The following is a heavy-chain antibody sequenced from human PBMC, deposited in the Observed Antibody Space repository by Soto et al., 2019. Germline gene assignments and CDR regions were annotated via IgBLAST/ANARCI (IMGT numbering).Heavy chain of an antibody. D-gene: IGHD6-19*01. CDR3: ARRLFGSGWTLDP. J-gene: IGHJ5*02. V-gene: IGHV4-59*13. Sequence: PSETLSLTCDVSGASITTYYWSWIRQAPGKGLEWIGNVYHTGSTDYNSSLRSRVTISVDTSKNQFSLNMNSVTAADTAVYYCARRLFGSGWTLDPWGQGALVTVSS. CDR1: GASITTYY. CDR2: VYHTGST.